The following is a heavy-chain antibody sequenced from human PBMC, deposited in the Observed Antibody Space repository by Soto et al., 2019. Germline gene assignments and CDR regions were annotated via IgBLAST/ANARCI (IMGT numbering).Heavy chain of an antibody. Sequence: PSETLSLTCTVSGGSISSYYLSWIRQRPGKGLEWIGYIYYSGSTNYNPSLKSRVTISVDTSKNQFSLKLSSVTAADTAVYYCASADYYDSSYDYWGQGTLVTVSS. CDR1: GGSISSYY. CDR3: ASADYYDSSYDY. J-gene: IGHJ4*02. CDR2: IYYSGST. V-gene: IGHV4-59*01. D-gene: IGHD3-22*01.